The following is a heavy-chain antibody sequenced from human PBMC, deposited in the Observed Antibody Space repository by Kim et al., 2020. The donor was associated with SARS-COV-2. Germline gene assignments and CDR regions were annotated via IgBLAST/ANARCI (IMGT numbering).Heavy chain of an antibody. J-gene: IGHJ4*02. D-gene: IGHD3-10*01. CDR2: ISSTGDTI. CDR1: GFTFSGFE. V-gene: IGHV3-48*03. Sequence: GGSLRLSCAASGFTFSGFEMNWVRQAPGKGLEWVSYISSTGDTIHYTDSLKGRFTISRDNAKNSLYLQMNSLRAEDTAVYYCARDLGEAGSGSGFESWGQGTLVTVSS. CDR3: ARDLGEAGSGSGFES.